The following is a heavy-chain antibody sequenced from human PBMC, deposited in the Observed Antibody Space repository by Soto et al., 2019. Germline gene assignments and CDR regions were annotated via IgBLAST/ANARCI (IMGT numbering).Heavy chain of an antibody. CDR3: ARAGDNRYYFDY. V-gene: IGHV1-69*13. J-gene: IGHJ4*02. Sequence: SVKVSCKASGGTFSSYAISWVRQAPGQGLEWMGGIIPIFGTANYAQKFQGRVTITADESTSTAYMELSSLRSEDTAVYYCARAGDNRYYFDYWGQGTLVTVSS. D-gene: IGHD3-16*01. CDR1: GGTFSSYA. CDR2: IIPIFGTA.